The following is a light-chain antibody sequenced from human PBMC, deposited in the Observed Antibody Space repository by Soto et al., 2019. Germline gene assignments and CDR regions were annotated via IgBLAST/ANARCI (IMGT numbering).Light chain of an antibody. CDR3: QQYYSTPPWT. J-gene: IGKJ1*01. Sequence: DIGMTQSPDSLAVSLGERATINCKSSQTVSYTSNNKNYLAWYQQKPGQPPKLLIYWASTRESGVPDRFSVGGSGTDFTLTISSLQAVDVAVYYCQQYYSTPPWTFGQGTKVEI. CDR1: QTVSYTSNNKNY. CDR2: WAS. V-gene: IGKV4-1*01.